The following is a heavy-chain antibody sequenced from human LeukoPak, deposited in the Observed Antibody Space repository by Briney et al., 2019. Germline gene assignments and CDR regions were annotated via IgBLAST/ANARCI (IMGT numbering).Heavy chain of an antibody. CDR1: GFSFSDYW. CDR3: ANVYSSSWLLATPYYFDY. CDR2: ISGSGGST. V-gene: IGHV3-23*01. J-gene: IGHJ4*02. D-gene: IGHD6-13*01. Sequence: PGESLRLSCAASGFSFSDYWMSWVRQSPEKGLEWVSAISGSGGSTYYADSVKGRFTISRDNSKNTLYLQMNSLRAEDTAVYYCANVYSSSWLLATPYYFDYWGQGTLVTVSS.